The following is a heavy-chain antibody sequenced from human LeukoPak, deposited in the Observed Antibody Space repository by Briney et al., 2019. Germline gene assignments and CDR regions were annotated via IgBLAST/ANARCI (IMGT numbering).Heavy chain of an antibody. Sequence: GGSLRLSCAASGLTFSNYGMSWVRQAPGKGLEWVSPISASGATMYNANSVKGRFTISRDNSRNTLYLQMNSLSADDTAIYYCAKYGAYDPYFDNWGQGTLVTVSS. CDR1: GLTFSNYG. V-gene: IGHV3-23*01. J-gene: IGHJ4*02. CDR2: ISASGATM. CDR3: AKYGAYDPYFDN. D-gene: IGHD4-17*01.